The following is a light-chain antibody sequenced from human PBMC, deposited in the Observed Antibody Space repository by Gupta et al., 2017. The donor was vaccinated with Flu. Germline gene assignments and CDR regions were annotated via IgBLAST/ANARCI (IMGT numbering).Light chain of an antibody. CDR2: GAS. J-gene: IGKJ1*01. V-gene: IGKV3-15*01. CDR3: QQYNNWPPWT. Sequence: EIVMTQSPATLSVTPGESATLSCRASQSVSSNFAWYQQKPGQAPRLLIYGASTRATGIPARFSGSGSGTKFTLTISSLQSEDFAVYYCQQYNNWPPWTFGQGTKVEIK. CDR1: QSVSSN.